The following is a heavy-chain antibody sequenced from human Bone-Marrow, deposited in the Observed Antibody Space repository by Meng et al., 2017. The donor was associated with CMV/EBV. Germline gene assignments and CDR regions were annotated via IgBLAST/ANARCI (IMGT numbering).Heavy chain of an antibody. J-gene: IGHJ3*02. CDR2: IQNKANTYAT. CDR1: GFSFSGSA. V-gene: IGHV3-73*01. D-gene: IGHD2-2*01. Sequence: GESLKISCAASGFSFSGSALRWVRQASGKGLEWVGRIQNKANTYATAYAASVKGRFTISRDDSKNTAYLQMNSLKTEDTAVYYCTRHEAIYCSSTSCYVAFDIWGQGTMVTVSS. CDR3: TRHEAIYCSSTSCYVAFDI.